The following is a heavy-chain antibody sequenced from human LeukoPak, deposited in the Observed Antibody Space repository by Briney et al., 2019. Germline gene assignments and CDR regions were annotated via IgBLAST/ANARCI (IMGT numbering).Heavy chain of an antibody. CDR3: ARGGYYYDSSGPIFDY. CDR1: GFTVSSNY. Sequence: GGSLRLSCPASGFTVSSNYMSWVRQAPGKGLEWVSVIYSGGSTYYADSVKGRFTISRDNSKNTLYLQMNSLRAEDTAVYYCARGGYYYDSSGPIFDYWGQGTLVTVSS. V-gene: IGHV3-53*01. CDR2: IYSGGST. J-gene: IGHJ4*02. D-gene: IGHD3-22*01.